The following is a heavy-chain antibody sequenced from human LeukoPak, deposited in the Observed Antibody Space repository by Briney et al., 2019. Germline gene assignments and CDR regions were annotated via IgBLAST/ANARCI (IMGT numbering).Heavy chain of an antibody. J-gene: IGHJ4*02. CDR3: AKGHPDYYDSSGYYS. Sequence: GGSLRLSCAASGFTFSSYAMSWVRQALGKGLEWVSAISGSGGSTYYADSVKGRFTISRDNSKNTLYLQMNSLRAEDTAVYYCAKGHPDYYDSSGYYSWGQGTLVTVSS. D-gene: IGHD3-22*01. CDR2: ISGSGGST. CDR1: GFTFSSYA. V-gene: IGHV3-23*01.